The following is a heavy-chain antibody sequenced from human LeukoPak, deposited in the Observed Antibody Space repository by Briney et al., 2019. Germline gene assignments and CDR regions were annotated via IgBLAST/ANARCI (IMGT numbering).Heavy chain of an antibody. Sequence: SETLSLTCTLSGHSMSSHYWSWIRQPPGRGLEWIGSIYYSGSTNYNPSLKNRVTIAVDTTKTQISLKLSSVTAADTAVYYCARGSGTTRGRHFDYWGQGTLVTVSS. J-gene: IGHJ4*02. CDR2: IYYSGST. D-gene: IGHD1-14*01. V-gene: IGHV4-59*11. CDR1: GHSMSSHY. CDR3: ARGSGTTRGRHFDY.